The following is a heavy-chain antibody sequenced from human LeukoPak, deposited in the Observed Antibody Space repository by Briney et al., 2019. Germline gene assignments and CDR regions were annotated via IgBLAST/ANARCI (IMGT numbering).Heavy chain of an antibody. CDR2: IYSGGST. D-gene: IGHD4-17*01. Sequence: PGGSLRLSCAASGFTVSSNYMSWVRQAPGKGLEWVSVIYSGGSTYYADSVKGRFTISRDNSKNTLYLQMNSLRAEDTAVYYCARGFYGDYVFDAFDIWGQGTMVTVSS. CDR3: ARGFYGDYVFDAFDI. J-gene: IGHJ3*02. CDR1: GFTVSSNY. V-gene: IGHV3-66*01.